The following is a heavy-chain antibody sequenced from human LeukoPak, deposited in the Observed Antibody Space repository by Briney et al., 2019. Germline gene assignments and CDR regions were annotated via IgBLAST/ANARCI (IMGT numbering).Heavy chain of an antibody. CDR2: ISYSGST. D-gene: IGHD2-8*02. V-gene: IGHV4-59*08. Sequence: SETLSLTCTISGGSISSYYWSWIRQPPGKGLEWIGYISYSGSTNYNPSLKSRVTISLDTSKNQFSLKLSSVTAADTAVYYCAGHHPRNTVDFWGQGTLVTVSS. J-gene: IGHJ4*02. CDR1: GGSISSYY. CDR3: AGHHPRNTVDF.